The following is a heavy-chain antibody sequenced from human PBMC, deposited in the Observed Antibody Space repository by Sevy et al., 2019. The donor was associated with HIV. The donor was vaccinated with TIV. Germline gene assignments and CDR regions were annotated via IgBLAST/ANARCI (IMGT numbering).Heavy chain of an antibody. CDR3: AKGVSGGNSGAAFDY. V-gene: IGHV3-9*01. D-gene: IGHD2-15*01. CDR1: GFTFGNYA. CDR2: FSWNSGSM. Sequence: GGSLRLSCAGSGFTFGNYAMYWVRQSPEKGLEWVSGFSWNSGSMGYADAVEGRFTISRDNAKNTLHLEMNSLRPEDTALYYCAKGVSGGNSGAAFDYWGQGTRVTVSS. J-gene: IGHJ4*02.